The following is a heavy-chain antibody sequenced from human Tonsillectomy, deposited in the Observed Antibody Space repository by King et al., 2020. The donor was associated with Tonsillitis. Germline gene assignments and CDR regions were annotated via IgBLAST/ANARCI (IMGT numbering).Heavy chain of an antibody. J-gene: IGHJ4*02. Sequence: LQLQESGPGLVKPSETLSLTCTVSGGSISSSTYYWGWIRQPPGKGLEWIGSIYYSGSTYYNPSLKSRVTISADTAKNQFSLRLSSVTAADTAVYYCASRRGDSSSWSLDFWGQGTLVTVSS. CDR3: ASRRGDSSSWSLDF. V-gene: IGHV4-39*01. D-gene: IGHD6-13*01. CDR2: IYYSGST. CDR1: GGSISSSTYY.